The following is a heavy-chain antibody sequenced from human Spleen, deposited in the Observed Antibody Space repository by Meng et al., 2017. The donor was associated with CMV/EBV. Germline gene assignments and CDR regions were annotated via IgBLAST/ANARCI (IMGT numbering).Heavy chain of an antibody. CDR3: VRALTSDAFDI. Sequence: GESLKISCAASGFTFSGSAMHWVRQASGKGLEWVGRIRSKANSYATAYAASVKGRFTISRDDSKNTAYLQMMGLRAEDTAVYYCVRALTSDAFDIWGQGTMVTVSS. D-gene: IGHD3-9*01. CDR1: GFTFSGSA. CDR2: IRSKANSYAT. J-gene: IGHJ3*02. V-gene: IGHV3-73*01.